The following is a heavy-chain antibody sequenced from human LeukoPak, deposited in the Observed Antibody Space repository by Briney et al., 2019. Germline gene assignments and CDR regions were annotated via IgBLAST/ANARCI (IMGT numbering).Heavy chain of an antibody. CDR1: GFTFGDYA. CDR3: TRADQEDYDILTGYYTYGWFDP. J-gene: IGHJ5*02. Sequence: GRSLRLSCTASGFTFGDYAMSWVRQAPGKGLEWVGFIRSKAYGGTTEYAASVKGRFTISRDDSKSIAYLQMNSLKTEDTAVYYCTRADQEDYDILTGYYTYGWFDPWGQGTLVTVSS. V-gene: IGHV3-49*04. CDR2: IRSKAYGGTT. D-gene: IGHD3-9*01.